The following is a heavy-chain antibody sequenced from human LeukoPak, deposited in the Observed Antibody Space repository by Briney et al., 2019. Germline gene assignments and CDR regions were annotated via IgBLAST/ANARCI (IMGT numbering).Heavy chain of an antibody. CDR3: ARERGGQSNDYLHGGPFDY. CDR1: GFTFSSYA. D-gene: IGHD3-16*01. V-gene: IGHV3-7*03. Sequence: GGSLRVSCAASGFTFSSYAMSWVRQAPGKGLEWVANIKQDGSEKNHMDSVKGRFTISRDNAKSSLLLQMNSLRVEDTAVYYCARERGGQSNDYLHGGPFDYWGQGTLVTVSS. CDR2: IKQDGSEK. J-gene: IGHJ4*02.